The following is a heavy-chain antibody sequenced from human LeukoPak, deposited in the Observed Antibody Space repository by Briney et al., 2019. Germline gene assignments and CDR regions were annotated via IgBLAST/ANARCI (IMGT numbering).Heavy chain of an antibody. CDR1: GYTFTSRD. V-gene: IGHV1-8*01. Sequence: ASVKVSCKASGYTFTSRDINWVRQASGQGLEWMGWVNPNSGNTGYAQKFQGRVTMTRNTSISTAYMELSSLRSEDTAVYYCARGAPQEYCSGGSCPYFDYWGQGTLVPVSS. D-gene: IGHD2-15*01. CDR3: ARGAPQEYCSGGSCPYFDY. J-gene: IGHJ4*02. CDR2: VNPNSGNT.